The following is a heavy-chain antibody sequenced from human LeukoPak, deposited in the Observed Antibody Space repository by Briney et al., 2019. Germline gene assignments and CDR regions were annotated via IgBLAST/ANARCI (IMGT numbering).Heavy chain of an antibody. CDR2: IYHSGST. CDR3: AREICSSSWFDY. Sequence: SETLSLTCTVSGYSISSGYYWGWIRQPPGKGLEWIGSIYHSGSTYYNPSLKSRVTISVDTSKNQFSLKLSSVTAADTAVYYCAREICSSSWFDYWGQGTLVTVSS. J-gene: IGHJ4*02. D-gene: IGHD6-13*01. V-gene: IGHV4-38-2*02. CDR1: GYSISSGYY.